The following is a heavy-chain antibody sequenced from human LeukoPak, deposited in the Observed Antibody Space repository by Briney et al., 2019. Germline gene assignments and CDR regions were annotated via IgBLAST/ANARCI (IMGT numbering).Heavy chain of an antibody. V-gene: IGHV1-8*01. J-gene: IGHJ5*02. CDR2: MNPNSGNT. CDR3: ARGPSRDYGSGSSWFDP. D-gene: IGHD3-10*01. Sequence: ASVKVSCKASGYTFTTYDINCVRQVTGQGLEWMGWMNPNSGNTGYAQKIQGRVTMTRNTSINTAYMELSSLRSEDTAVYYCARGPSRDYGSGSSWFDPWGQGTLVTVSS. CDR1: GYTFTTYD.